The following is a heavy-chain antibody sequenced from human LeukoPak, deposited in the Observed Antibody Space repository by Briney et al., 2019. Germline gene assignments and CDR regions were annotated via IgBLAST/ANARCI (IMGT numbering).Heavy chain of an antibody. CDR3: AKNGPDYIWGNYLDY. CDR2: IRYDGNNR. CDR1: GFPFSTYG. V-gene: IGHV3-30*02. Sequence: PGGSLRLSCAAPGFPFSTYGMHSVRQAPGKGLGRVAFIRYDGNNRYYADSVKGRFTVSSDNSENMLYLEMKSLRPEDTAVYYCAKNGPDYIWGNYLDYWGQGTLVTVSS. J-gene: IGHJ4*02. D-gene: IGHD3-16*01.